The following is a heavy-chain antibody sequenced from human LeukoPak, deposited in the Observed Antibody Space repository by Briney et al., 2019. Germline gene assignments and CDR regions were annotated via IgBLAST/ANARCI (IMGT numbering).Heavy chain of an antibody. D-gene: IGHD3-10*01. CDR2: IKQDGSEK. CDR3: ARGQRFGELRWYYYYGMDV. V-gene: IGHV3-7*01. J-gene: IGHJ6*02. Sequence: PGGSLRLSCAASGFTFSSYWMSWVRQAPGKGLEWVANIKQDGSEKYYVDSVKGRFTISRDNAKNSLYLQMNSLRAEDTAVYYCARGQRFGELRWYYYYGMDVWGQGTTVTVSS. CDR1: GFTFSSYW.